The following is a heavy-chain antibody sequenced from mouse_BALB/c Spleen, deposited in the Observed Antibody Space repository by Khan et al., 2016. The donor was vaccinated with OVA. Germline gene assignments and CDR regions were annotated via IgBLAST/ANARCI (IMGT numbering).Heavy chain of an antibody. Sequence: QVQLKESGAELVKPGASMKLSCKASGYTFTSYNMYWVKQRPGQGPEWIGGINPSNGYTNFNEKFKSKATLTVDKSSSTAYMQLSGLTSEDSAVYYCTRGGAWVTMICWFAYWGQGTLVTVSA. CDR1: GYTFTSYN. CDR2: INPSNGYT. J-gene: IGHJ3*01. V-gene: IGHV1S81*02. D-gene: IGHD2-4*01. CDR3: TRGGAWVTMICWFAY.